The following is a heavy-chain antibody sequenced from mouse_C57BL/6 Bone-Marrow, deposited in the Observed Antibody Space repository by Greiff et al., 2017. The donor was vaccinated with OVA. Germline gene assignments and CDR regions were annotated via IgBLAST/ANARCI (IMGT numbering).Heavy chain of an antibody. D-gene: IGHD1-1*01. CDR3: ARPHYYGSSYFDY. V-gene: IGHV1-81*01. CDR1: GYTFTSYG. Sequence: VKVVESGAELARPGASVKLSCKASGYTFTSYGISWVKQRTGQGLEWIGEIYPRSGNTYYNEKFKGKATLTADKSSSTAYMELRSLTSEDSSVDFCARPHYYGSSYFDYWGKGTTLTVSS. J-gene: IGHJ2*01. CDR2: IYPRSGNT.